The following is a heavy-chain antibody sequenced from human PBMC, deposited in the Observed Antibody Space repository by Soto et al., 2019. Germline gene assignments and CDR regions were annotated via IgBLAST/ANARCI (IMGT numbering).Heavy chain of an antibody. CDR3: ARAHGLVKSPTGFDP. V-gene: IGHV4-4*02. Sequence: SETLSLTCAVSGGSISSSNWWSWVRQPPGKGLEWIGEIYHSGSTNYNPSLKSRVTISVDKSKNQFSLKLSSVTAADTAVYYCARAHGLVKSPTGFDPWGQGTLVTVSS. J-gene: IGHJ5*02. CDR2: IYHSGST. D-gene: IGHD2-8*02. CDR1: GGSISSSNW.